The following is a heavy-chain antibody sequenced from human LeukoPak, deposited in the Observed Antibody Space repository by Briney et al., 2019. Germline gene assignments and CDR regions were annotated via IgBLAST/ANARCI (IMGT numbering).Heavy chain of an antibody. J-gene: IGHJ4*02. CDR1: GFTFSSFG. Sequence: GGSLRLSCVASGFTFSSFGMHWVRQAPGKGLEWVAVISYDGSDTFYADSVKGRFTISRDNSESTLYLQMNSMRAEDTAVYYCAKCRGIVVVITTQDYWGQGTLVTVSS. CDR3: AKCRGIVVVITTQDY. D-gene: IGHD3-22*01. V-gene: IGHV3-30*18. CDR2: ISYDGSDT.